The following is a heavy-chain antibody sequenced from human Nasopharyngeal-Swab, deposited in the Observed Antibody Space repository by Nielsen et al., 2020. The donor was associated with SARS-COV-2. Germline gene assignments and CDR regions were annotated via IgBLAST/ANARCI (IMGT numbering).Heavy chain of an antibody. J-gene: IGHJ6*02. CDR1: GFTVSSNY. CDR2: IYSGGST. Sequence: GGSLRLSCAASGFTVSSNYMSRVRQAPGKGLEWVSVIYSGGSTYYADSVKGRFTISRDNSKNTLYLQMNSLRAEDTAVYYCARDRTDYCTNGVCYPASYYYGMDVWGQGTTVTVSS. CDR3: ARDRTDYCTNGVCYPASYYYGMDV. D-gene: IGHD2-8*01. V-gene: IGHV3-66*01.